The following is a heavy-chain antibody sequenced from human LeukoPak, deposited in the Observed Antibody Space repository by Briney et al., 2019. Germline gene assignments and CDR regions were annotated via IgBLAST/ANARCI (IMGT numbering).Heavy chain of an antibody. Sequence: SGPTLVNPTQTLTLTCTFSGFSLSTSGVGVGWIRQPPGKALEWLALIYWDDDKRYSPSLKSRLTITKDTSKTQVVLTMTNMDPVDTATYYCAHTSYYYGSGSQDFDYWGQGTLVTVSS. CDR3: AHTSYYYGSGSQDFDY. V-gene: IGHV2-5*02. D-gene: IGHD3-10*01. CDR2: IYWDDDK. J-gene: IGHJ4*02. CDR1: GFSLSTSGVG.